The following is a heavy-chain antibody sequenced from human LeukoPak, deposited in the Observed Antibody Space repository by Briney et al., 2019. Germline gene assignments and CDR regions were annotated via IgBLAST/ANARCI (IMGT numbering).Heavy chain of an antibody. CDR2: IYTSGST. Sequence: PSETLSLTCTVSGGSTSSYYWSWIRQPAGKGLEWIGRIYTSGSTNYNPSLKSRVTMSVDTSKNQFSLKMSSVTAADTAVYYCARGLHPLGWFDSWGQGTLVTVSS. CDR3: ARGLHPLGWFDS. V-gene: IGHV4-4*07. CDR1: GGSTSSYY. D-gene: IGHD4-11*01. J-gene: IGHJ5*01.